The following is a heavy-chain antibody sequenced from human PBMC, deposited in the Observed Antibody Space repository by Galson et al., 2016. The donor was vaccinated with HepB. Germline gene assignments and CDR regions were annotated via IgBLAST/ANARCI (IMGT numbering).Heavy chain of an antibody. CDR1: GGSISGSSYS. V-gene: IGHV4-39*01. D-gene: IGHD3-10*01. CDR2: IFYTGTT. J-gene: IGHJ5*02. CDR3: ARLSTFNHRSGTYHP. Sequence: SETLSLTCTVSGGSISGSSYSWGWIRQSPGKGLEWIGIIFYTGTTHYNPSLKSRISISVDTSKNQISLRLFSVTAADTAIYYCARLSTFNHRSGTYHPWGPGTLVTVSS.